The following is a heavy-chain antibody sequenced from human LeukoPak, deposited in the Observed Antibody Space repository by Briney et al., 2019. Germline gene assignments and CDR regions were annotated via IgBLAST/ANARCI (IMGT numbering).Heavy chain of an antibody. CDR3: ARDQRIHYYDSSGYYPHAFDI. V-gene: IGHV4-59*11. J-gene: IGHJ3*02. Sequence: PSETLSLTCIVSGGSISSHYWSWIRQPPGKGLEWIGYIYYSGSTNYNPSLKSRVTISVDTSKNQFSLKLSSVTAADTAVYYCARDQRIHYYDSSGYYPHAFDIWGQGTMVTVSS. D-gene: IGHD3-22*01. CDR2: IYYSGST. CDR1: GGSISSHY.